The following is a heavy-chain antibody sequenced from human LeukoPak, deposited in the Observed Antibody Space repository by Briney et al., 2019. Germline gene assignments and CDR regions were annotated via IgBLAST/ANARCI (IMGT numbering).Heavy chain of an antibody. D-gene: IGHD4-17*01. CDR2: ISGSGDKT. V-gene: IGHV3-23*01. CDR3: AKVGDDPFDI. Sequence: GGSLRLSCAASGFTFSTYGMSWVRQAPGKGLEWVSGISGSGDKTVYADSVKGRFTISRYNSKNTLYLQMNSLRAEDTAVYYCAKVGDDPFDIWGQGTMVTVSS. CDR1: GFTFSTYG. J-gene: IGHJ3*02.